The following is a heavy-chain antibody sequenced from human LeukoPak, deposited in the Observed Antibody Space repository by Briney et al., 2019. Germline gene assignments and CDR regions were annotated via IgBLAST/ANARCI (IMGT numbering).Heavy chain of an antibody. CDR1: GFTFSGSA. D-gene: IGHD3-3*01. J-gene: IGHJ6*03. V-gene: IGHV3-73*01. CDR2: IRSKPNNYAT. Sequence: GGSLKLSCAASGFTFSGSAMHWVRQASGKGLEWVGRIRSKPNNYATEYAESVKGRFTISRDDSKNMAYLQMNNLKTEDTAVYYCTRWSAYLGCYMDVWGKGTTVTVSS. CDR3: TRWSAYLGCYMDV.